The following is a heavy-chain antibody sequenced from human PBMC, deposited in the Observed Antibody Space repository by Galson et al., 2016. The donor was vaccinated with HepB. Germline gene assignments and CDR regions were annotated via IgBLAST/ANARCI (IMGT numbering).Heavy chain of an antibody. CDR2: IYETGTA. V-gene: IGHV4-4*02. Sequence: SETLSLTCDVSGGSISSNYWWGWVRQSPEKGFEWIGEIYETGTANYNPPFTRRATISVDKSKNQISLSLDSVTAADTATYYCTRGNLGTYATMAFDYWARDPWSRSPQ. D-gene: IGHD1-7*01. CDR1: GGSISSNYW. CDR3: TRGNLGTYATMAFDY. J-gene: IGHJ4*02.